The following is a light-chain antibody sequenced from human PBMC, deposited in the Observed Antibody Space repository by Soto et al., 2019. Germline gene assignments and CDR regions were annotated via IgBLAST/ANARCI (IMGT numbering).Light chain of an antibody. V-gene: IGKV3-15*01. CDR1: QSVSSN. J-gene: IGKJ3*01. Sequence: IVLTQSPATLSVSPGDRDTLFCRASQSVSSNLAWYQQTPGQAPRLLIYDASTRATGIPARFSGSGSGIEFTLTISSLQSEDFAVYYCQQYDNWPIFTFGPGTKVDIK. CDR3: QQYDNWPIFT. CDR2: DAS.